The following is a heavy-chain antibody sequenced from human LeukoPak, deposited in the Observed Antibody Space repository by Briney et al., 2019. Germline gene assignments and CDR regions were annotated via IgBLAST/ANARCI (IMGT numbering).Heavy chain of an antibody. CDR1: GYTFTSYG. J-gene: IGHJ6*02. Sequence: GASVKVSCKASGYTFTSYGISWVRQAPGQGLEWMGWISAYNGNTNYAQKLQGRVTMTTDTSTSTAYMELRSLRSDDTAVYYRARDTLWFGELSGMDVWGQGTTVTVSS. D-gene: IGHD3-10*01. V-gene: IGHV1-18*01. CDR2: ISAYNGNT. CDR3: ARDTLWFGELSGMDV.